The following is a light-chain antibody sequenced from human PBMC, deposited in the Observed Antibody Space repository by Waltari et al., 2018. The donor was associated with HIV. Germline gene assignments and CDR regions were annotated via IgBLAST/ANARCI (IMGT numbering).Light chain of an antibody. J-gene: IGLJ3*02. Sequence: QSALTQPASASGSPGQSITISCTGTSSAIGGYNYVSWYQQHPGKPSKVLIYVVTNRPSGISDRFSGSKSGNTASLTISGLQAEDGADYYCAPYTGRSIPWVFGGGTKLTV. CDR1: SSAIGGYNY. V-gene: IGLV2-14*03. CDR2: VVT. CDR3: APYTGRSIPWV.